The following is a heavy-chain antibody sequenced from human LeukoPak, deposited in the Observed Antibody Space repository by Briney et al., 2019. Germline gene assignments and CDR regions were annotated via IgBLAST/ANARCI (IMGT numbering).Heavy chain of an antibody. V-gene: IGHV1-2*02. Sequence: ASVKVSCKASGYTFTGYYMHWVRQAPGQGLEWMGWINPNSGGTNYAQKFQGRVTMTRDTSISTAYMELSRLRSDDTAVYYCARVTYSIRSGLNELYYMDVWGKGTTVTVSS. CDR1: GYTFTGYY. D-gene: IGHD2-21*01. CDR3: ARVTYSIRSGLNELYYMDV. CDR2: INPNSGGT. J-gene: IGHJ6*03.